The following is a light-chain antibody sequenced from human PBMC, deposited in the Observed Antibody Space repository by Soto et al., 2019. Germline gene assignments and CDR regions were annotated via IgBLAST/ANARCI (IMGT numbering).Light chain of an antibody. CDR1: DSDVGGYNY. V-gene: IGLV2-14*01. J-gene: IGLJ2*01. Sequence: QSALTQPASVSGSPGQSITISCTGTDSDVGGYNYVSWYQQHPDKAPKLMIYGVYNRPSGVSNRFSGSKSGNTASLTISGLQAEDEADYYCSSFTNNNTPHVVFGGGTKGTVL. CDR3: SSFTNNNTPHVV. CDR2: GVY.